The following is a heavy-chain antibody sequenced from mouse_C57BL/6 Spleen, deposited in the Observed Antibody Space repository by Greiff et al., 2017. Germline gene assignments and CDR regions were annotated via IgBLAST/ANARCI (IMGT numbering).Heavy chain of an antibody. CDR1: GYTFTDYC. J-gene: IGHJ2*01. CDR2: INPNNGGT. Sequence: EVQLQESGPELVKPGASVKISCKASGYTFTDYCMNWVKQSHGKSLEWIGDINPNNGGTSYNQKFKGKATLTVDKSSSTAYMELRSLTSEDSAVYYCASGPYYCSRFDYWGQGTTLTVSS. D-gene: IGHD1-1*01. V-gene: IGHV1-26*01. CDR3: ASGPYYCSRFDY.